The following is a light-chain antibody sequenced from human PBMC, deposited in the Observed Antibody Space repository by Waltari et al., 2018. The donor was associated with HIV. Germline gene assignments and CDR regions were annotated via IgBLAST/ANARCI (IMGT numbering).Light chain of an antibody. CDR3: CSYTGTNSLH. CDR1: SSDVGCYDC. V-gene: IGLV2-14*01. Sequence: QSALTQPASVSGSPGQSITISCPGASSDVGCYDCISWYQQHPGKAPRLIIYEVTTRPSGVSNRFFGSKSANTASLTISGLQADDEADYYCSYTGTNSLHFGGGTKVTVL. CDR2: EVT. J-gene: IGLJ2*01.